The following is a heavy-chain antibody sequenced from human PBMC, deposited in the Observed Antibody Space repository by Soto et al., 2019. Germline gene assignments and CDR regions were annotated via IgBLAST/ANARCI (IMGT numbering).Heavy chain of an antibody. CDR3: ARGRGYSGDDHYYYFDMDV. CDR2: SIPIFGTA. V-gene: IGHV1-69*13. Sequence: VKVSCKASWDTFNNYPITWVRQAPGEGLEWMGGSIPIFGTANYAQKFQGRVTISVGESTSTAYMELSSLRSEDTAVYYCARGRGYSGDDHYYYFDMDVWGQGTTVTVSS. CDR1: WDTFNNYP. J-gene: IGHJ6*02. D-gene: IGHD5-12*01.